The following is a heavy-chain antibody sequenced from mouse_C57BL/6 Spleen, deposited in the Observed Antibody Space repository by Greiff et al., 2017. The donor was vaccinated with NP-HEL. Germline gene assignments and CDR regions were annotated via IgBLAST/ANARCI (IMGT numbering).Heavy chain of an antibody. J-gene: IGHJ2*01. CDR3: ARNEYYGSSYLFDY. CDR1: GFSLTSYG. Sequence: VKLMESGPGLVQPSQSLSITCTVSGFSLTSYGVHWVRQSPGKGLEWLGVIWSGGSTDYNAAFISRLSISKDNSKSQVFFKMNSLQADDTAIYYCARNEYYGSSYLFDYWGQGTTLTVSS. D-gene: IGHD1-1*01. V-gene: IGHV2-2*01. CDR2: IWSGGST.